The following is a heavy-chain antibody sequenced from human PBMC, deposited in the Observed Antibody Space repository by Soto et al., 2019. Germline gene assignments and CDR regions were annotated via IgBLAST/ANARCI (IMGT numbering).Heavy chain of an antibody. CDR1: GGTFSSYA. V-gene: IGHV1-69*01. D-gene: IGHD6-13*01. J-gene: IGHJ6*02. Sequence: QVQLVQSGAEVKKPGSSVKVSCKASGGTFSSYAISWVRQAPGQGLGWMGGIIPIFGTANDAQKFQGRVTITAEESTSTAYMELSSLRSEDTAVYYCARDTSNSWEHNYYYYYYCGMDVWGQGTTVTVS. CDR3: ARDTSNSWEHNYYYYYYCGMDV. CDR2: IIPIFGTA.